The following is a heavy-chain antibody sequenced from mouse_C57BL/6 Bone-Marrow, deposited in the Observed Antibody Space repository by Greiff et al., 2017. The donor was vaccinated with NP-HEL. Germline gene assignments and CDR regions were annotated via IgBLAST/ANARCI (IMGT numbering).Heavy chain of an antibody. D-gene: IGHD1-1*01. CDR2: IWSGGST. Sequence: QVQLQQSGPGLVQPSQSLSITCTVSGFSLTSYGVHWVRQSPGKGLEWLGVIWSGGSTDYNAAFISRLSISKDNSKSQVFFKMNSLQADDTAISYCASFITTVVPYAMDYWGQGTSVTVSS. CDR3: ASFITTVVPYAMDY. V-gene: IGHV2-2*01. CDR1: GFSLTSYG. J-gene: IGHJ4*01.